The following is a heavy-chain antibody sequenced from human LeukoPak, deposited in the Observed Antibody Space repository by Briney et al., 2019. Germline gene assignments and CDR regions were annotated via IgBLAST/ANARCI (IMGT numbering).Heavy chain of an antibody. Sequence: GGSLRLSCAASGFTFSSYSMNWVRQAPGKGLEWVSSISSSSSYIYYTDSVKGRFTISRDNAKNSLYLQMNSLRAEDTAVYYCARDFFPYGGNRRWGYWGQGTLVTVSS. V-gene: IGHV3-21*01. CDR2: ISSSSSYI. J-gene: IGHJ4*02. CDR3: ARDFFPYGGNRRWGY. CDR1: GFTFSSYS. D-gene: IGHD4-23*01.